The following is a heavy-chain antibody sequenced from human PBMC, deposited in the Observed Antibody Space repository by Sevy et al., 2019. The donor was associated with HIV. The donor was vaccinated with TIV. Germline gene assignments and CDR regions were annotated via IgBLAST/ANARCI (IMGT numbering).Heavy chain of an antibody. D-gene: IGHD3-22*01. CDR3: ARAHGESIGYYPLGAFDI. V-gene: IGHV3-23*01. CDR1: GFTFTNYA. CDR2: ISGSGGST. J-gene: IGHJ3*02. Sequence: GGSLRLSCAASGFTFTNYAMNWVRQAPGKGLEWVSTISGSGGSTYYADSVKGRFSISRYNSMNTLYLQMNSLRAADTALYYCARAHGESIGYYPLGAFDIWGQGTMVTVSS.